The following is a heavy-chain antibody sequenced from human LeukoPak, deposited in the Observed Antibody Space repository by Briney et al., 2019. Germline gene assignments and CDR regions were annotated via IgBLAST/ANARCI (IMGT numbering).Heavy chain of an antibody. V-gene: IGHV3-30*04. J-gene: IGHJ4*02. Sequence: QAGGSLRLSCAASGVTFSNLAMHWVRQAPGKGLEWVAVISHHGSDQFYADSVKGRFTISRDNSKNTLYLQMNSLRAEDTAVYYCAKSAYGDYVSGDYWGQGTLVTASS. CDR1: GVTFSNLA. CDR3: AKSAYGDYVSGDY. CDR2: ISHHGSDQ. D-gene: IGHD4-17*01.